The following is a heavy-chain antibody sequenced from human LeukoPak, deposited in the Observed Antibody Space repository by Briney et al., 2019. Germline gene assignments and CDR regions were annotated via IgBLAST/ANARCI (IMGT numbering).Heavy chain of an antibody. J-gene: IGHJ4*02. CDR1: GGTFSSYA. CDR3: AKSGGHCGSTSRYSAGDY. CDR2: IIPIFGTA. V-gene: IGHV1-69*13. D-gene: IGHD2-2*02. Sequence: ASVKVSCKASGGTFSSYAISWVRQAPGQGLEWMGGIIPIFGTANYAQKFQGRVTITADESTSTAYMELSSLRSEDTAVYYCAKSGGHCGSTSRYSAGDYWGQGTLVTVSS.